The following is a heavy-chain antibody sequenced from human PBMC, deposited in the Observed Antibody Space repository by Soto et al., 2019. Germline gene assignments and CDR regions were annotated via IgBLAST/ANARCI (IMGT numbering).Heavy chain of an antibody. V-gene: IGHV3-48*01. D-gene: IGHD3-10*01. CDR3: ARVGGGAVHHFDY. CDR2: ISSSSSTI. J-gene: IGHJ4*02. Sequence: GGSLRLSCAASGFTFSSYSINWVRQAPGKGLEWVSYISSSSSTIYYADSVKGRFTISRDNAKNSLYLQMNSLRAEDTAVYYCARVGGGAVHHFDYWGQGTLVTVSS. CDR1: GFTFSSYS.